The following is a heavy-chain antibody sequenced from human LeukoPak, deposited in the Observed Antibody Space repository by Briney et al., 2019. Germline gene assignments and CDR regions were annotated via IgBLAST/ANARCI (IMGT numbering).Heavy chain of an antibody. CDR2: ISSSSSYI. D-gene: IGHD6-13*01. Sequence: PGGSLRLSCAASGFSFSSYSMNWVRQAPGKGLEWVSSISSSSSYIYYADSVKGRFTTSRDNAKNSLYLQMTSLRAEDTAVYYCARFPAAGNFDYWGQGTLVTVSS. J-gene: IGHJ4*02. CDR1: GFSFSSYS. V-gene: IGHV3-21*01. CDR3: ARFPAAGNFDY.